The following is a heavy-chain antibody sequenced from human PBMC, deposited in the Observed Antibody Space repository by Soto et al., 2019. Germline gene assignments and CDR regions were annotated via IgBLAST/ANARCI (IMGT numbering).Heavy chain of an antibody. CDR3: ARATVTYYYFDY. Sequence: SETLSLTCAVSGGSISSGGYSWSWIRQPAGKGLEWIGFIYHSGSTNYNPSLKSRVTMSVDRSKNQFSLKLRSVTAADTAVYYCARATVTYYYFDYWGQGTLVTVSS. CDR1: GGSISSGGYS. J-gene: IGHJ4*02. V-gene: IGHV4-30-2*01. CDR2: IYHSGST. D-gene: IGHD4-17*01.